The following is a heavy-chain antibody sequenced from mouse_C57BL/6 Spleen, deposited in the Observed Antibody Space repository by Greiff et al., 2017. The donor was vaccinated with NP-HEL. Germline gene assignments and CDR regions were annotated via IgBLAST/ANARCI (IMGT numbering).Heavy chain of an antibody. CDR3: ARPGTEGDIDY. V-gene: IGHV5-17*01. CDR2: ISSGSSTI. J-gene: IGHJ2*01. Sequence: EVKLVESGGGLVKPGGSLKLSCAASGFTFRDYGMHWVRQAPEKGLEWVAYISSGSSTISYADTVTGRFTITRDNAKNTLFLKMTSLRSEDTAMYYCARPGTEGDIDYWGQGTTLTVSS. CDR1: GFTFRDYG. D-gene: IGHD3-3*01.